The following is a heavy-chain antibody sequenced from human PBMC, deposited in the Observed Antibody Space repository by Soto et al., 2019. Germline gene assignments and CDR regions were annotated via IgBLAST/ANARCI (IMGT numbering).Heavy chain of an antibody. V-gene: IGHV4-34*01. J-gene: IGHJ4*02. D-gene: IGHD6-13*01. CDR2: INHSGST. CDR1: GGSFSCYY. Sequence: NPSETLSLTCTVYGGSFSCYYWSWIRQPPGKGLEWIGEINHSGSTNYNPSLKSRVTISVDTSKNQFSLKLSSVTAADTAVYYCARGILHSSSWYGLDYWGQGTLVTVSS. CDR3: ARGILHSSSWYGLDY.